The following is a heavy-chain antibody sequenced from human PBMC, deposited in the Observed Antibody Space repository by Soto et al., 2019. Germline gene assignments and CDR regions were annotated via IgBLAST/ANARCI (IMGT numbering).Heavy chain of an antibody. J-gene: IGHJ6*02. CDR3: ARDRRIHNGYYFYHYGMNV. CDR1: DFTVTNNF. CDR2: IDSGGRT. Sequence: PGGSLRLSCTASDFTVTNNFMTWVRQAPGKGLEWVSFIDSGGRTYYADSVRGRFTMSTDNSKNTLYLQMDSLRAEDTALYYCARDRRIHNGYYFYHYGMNVWGQGTTVTVSS. D-gene: IGHD2-15*01. V-gene: IGHV3-53*01.